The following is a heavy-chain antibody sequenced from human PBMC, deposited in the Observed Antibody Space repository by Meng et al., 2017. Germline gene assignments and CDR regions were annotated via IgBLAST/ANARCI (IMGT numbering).Heavy chain of an antibody. D-gene: IGHD1-26*01. CDR2: FHHIGTT. V-gene: IGHV4-38-2*02. CDR3: TSASVWYSGGY. Sequence: SETLSLTCTVSGFSINTNYYWGWIRQPPGKGLEWIGNFHHIGTTNYNPSLKSPVTISVDTSKNQFSLKLNSVSAADTAVYYCTSASVWYSGGYWGQGTLVTVSS. J-gene: IGHJ4*02. CDR1: GFSINTNYY.